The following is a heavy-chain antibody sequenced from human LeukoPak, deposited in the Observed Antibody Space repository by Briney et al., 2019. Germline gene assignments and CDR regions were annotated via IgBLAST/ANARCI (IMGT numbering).Heavy chain of an antibody. J-gene: IGHJ4*02. Sequence: GGSLRLSCEGSAFIFSGHWVNWVRQTPGKGLEWVANIKLDGSEKNYVDSVKGRFTISRDNTKNSLYLQMNSLRAEDTAVFYCARDQYDTWSRRGNFDSWGQGTLVIVSS. D-gene: IGHD3/OR15-3a*01. V-gene: IGHV3-7*03. CDR2: IKLDGSEK. CDR3: ARDQYDTWSRRGNFDS. CDR1: AFIFSGHW.